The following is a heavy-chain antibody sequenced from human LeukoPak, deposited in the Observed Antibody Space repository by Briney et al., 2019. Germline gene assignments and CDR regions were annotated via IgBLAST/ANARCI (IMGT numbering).Heavy chain of an antibody. V-gene: IGHV5-51*01. CDR3: ARLFLDIVVVPAAIRWFDP. Sequence: HGESLKISCKGSGYSFTSYWIGWVRQMPGKGLEWMGIINPVYSATRYSPSFQGQVTISADKSISTAHLQWSSLKASDTAMYYCARLFLDIVVVPAAIRWFDPWGQGTLVTVSS. CDR2: INPVYSAT. D-gene: IGHD2-2*01. CDR1: GYSFTSYW. J-gene: IGHJ5*02.